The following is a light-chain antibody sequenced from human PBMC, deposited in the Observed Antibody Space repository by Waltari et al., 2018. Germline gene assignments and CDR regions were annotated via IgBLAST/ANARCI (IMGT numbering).Light chain of an antibody. Sequence: EIVLTQSPGTLFLSPGESATLSCRASQTVRTTYSAWYQQKTGQAPTLRISGASSSATGIPDRFSASGSGTDFSLTISSLEPEYFAVYYCQQYDISPLTFGGGTKVEIK. V-gene: IGKV3-20*01. CDR2: GAS. CDR3: QQYDISPLT. CDR1: QTVRTTY. J-gene: IGKJ4*01.